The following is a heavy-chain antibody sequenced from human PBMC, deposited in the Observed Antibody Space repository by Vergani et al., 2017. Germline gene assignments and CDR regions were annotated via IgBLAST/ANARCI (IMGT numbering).Heavy chain of an antibody. Sequence: EVRLVESGGGLVQPGESLTLSCTASGFTLSRYTMNWVRQAPGKGLEWISYITSTASTKYYEASVQGRFTVSRDNAENSLYLQMSSLRDEDTAVYYCVRDLDDPRRLSAFDIWGQGTMVSVSS. V-gene: IGHV3-48*02. J-gene: IGHJ3*02. D-gene: IGHD2/OR15-2a*01. CDR3: VRDLDDPRRLSAFDI. CDR2: ITSTASTK. CDR1: GFTLSRYT.